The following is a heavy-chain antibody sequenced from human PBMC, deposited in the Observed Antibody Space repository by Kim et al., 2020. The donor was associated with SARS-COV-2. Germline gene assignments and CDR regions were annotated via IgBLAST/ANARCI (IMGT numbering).Heavy chain of an antibody. CDR3: AREVTTVVWRWRHYYYYGMDV. CDR2: ISYDGSNK. D-gene: IGHD4-17*01. J-gene: IGHJ6*02. Sequence: GGSLRLSCAASGFTFSSYAMHWVRQAPGKGLEWVAVISYDGSNKYYADSVKGRFTISRDNSKNTLYLQMNSLRAEDTAVYYCAREVTTVVWRWRHYYYYGMDVWGQGTTVTVSS. V-gene: IGHV3-30*04. CDR1: GFTFSSYA.